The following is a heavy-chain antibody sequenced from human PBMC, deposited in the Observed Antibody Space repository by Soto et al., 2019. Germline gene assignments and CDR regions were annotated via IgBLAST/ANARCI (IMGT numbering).Heavy chain of an antibody. Sequence: EVQLLESGGGLVQPGGSLRLSCEASGFTFSSFAMSWVRQAPGQGLDWVSTITDAGDTTYYADSVKGRFTISRDDSKNTLYMRMNSLRAEDTALYYCAKSWIPSGQQLVMDYYVSVSGKGTTVTVSS. CDR2: ITDAGDTT. CDR1: GFTFSSFA. V-gene: IGHV3-23*01. J-gene: IGHJ6*03. D-gene: IGHD6-13*01. CDR3: AKSWIPSGQQLVMDYYVSV.